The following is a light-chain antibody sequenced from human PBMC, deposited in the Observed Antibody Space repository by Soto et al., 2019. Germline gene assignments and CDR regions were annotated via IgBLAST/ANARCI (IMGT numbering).Light chain of an antibody. CDR2: DAS. V-gene: IGKV1-5*01. Sequence: DIPMTQSPSTLSASVGDTVTITCRASQSIVTWLAWYQQKPGKAPNLLIYDASTLESGVPSRFSGSGSGTEFALTISSLQPDDFAAYYCQQYNSYPYNFGQGTKLETK. CDR3: QQYNSYPYN. CDR1: QSIVTW. J-gene: IGKJ2*01.